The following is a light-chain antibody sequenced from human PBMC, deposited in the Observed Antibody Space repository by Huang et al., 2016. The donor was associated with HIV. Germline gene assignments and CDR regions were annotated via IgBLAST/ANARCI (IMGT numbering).Light chain of an antibody. CDR2: GAS. CDR1: QSVGTK. Sequence: EIVLTQSPATLSVSPGERVTLSCRASQSVGTKFAWYQQKPGQAPRLLIYGASTRAAAVPARFSGSGSGTEFTLTISSLQSEDFALFYCQQYSNWPPITFGQGTRLEMK. J-gene: IGKJ5*01. CDR3: QQYSNWPPIT. V-gene: IGKV3-15*01.